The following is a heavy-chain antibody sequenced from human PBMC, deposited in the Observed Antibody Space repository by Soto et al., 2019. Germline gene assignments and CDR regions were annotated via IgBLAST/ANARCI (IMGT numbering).Heavy chain of an antibody. V-gene: IGHV5-51*01. J-gene: IGHJ3*02. CDR3: ARRIRAFDI. CDR2: IHPGDSDT. D-gene: IGHD3-10*01. Sequence: PGESLKISCKGSGYSFTGCWVAWVRQMPGKGLEWMGIIHPGDSDTRYSPSFQGRVTISVDKSTSTAYLQWSSLRASDTATYYCARRIRAFDIWGQGTMVTVSS. CDR1: GYSFTGCW.